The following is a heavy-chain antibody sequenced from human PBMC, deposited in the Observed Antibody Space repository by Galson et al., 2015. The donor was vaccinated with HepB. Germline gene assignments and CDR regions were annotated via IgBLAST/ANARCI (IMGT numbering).Heavy chain of an antibody. CDR3: TRVGRLARFFSSPGYQRRSYWFDP. J-gene: IGHJ5*02. V-gene: IGHV1-2*02. Sequence: SVKVSCKASGYTFTGHYMHWVRQARGQGLEWMGWINPNSGVTNYAQKFQGRVTMTRDTSSGTVYMGLNRLRSDDTAVYYCTRVGRLARFFSSPGYQRRSYWFDPWGQGTLVTVSS. CDR1: GYTFTGHY. CDR2: INPNSGVT. D-gene: IGHD3-3*01.